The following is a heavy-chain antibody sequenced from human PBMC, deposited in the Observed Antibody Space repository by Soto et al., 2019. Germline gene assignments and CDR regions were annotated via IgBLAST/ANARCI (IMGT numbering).Heavy chain of an antibody. J-gene: IGHJ4*02. CDR2: IYHSGST. Sequence: SETLSLTCAVSGGSISSSNWWSWVRQPPGKGLEWIGEIYHSGSTNYNPSLKSRVTISVDKSKNQFSLKLSSVTAADTAVYYCFRDGDSGSYYFDYCGQGTLVTVSS. D-gene: IGHD1-26*01. CDR1: GGSISSSNW. V-gene: IGHV4-4*02. CDR3: FRDGDSGSYYFDY.